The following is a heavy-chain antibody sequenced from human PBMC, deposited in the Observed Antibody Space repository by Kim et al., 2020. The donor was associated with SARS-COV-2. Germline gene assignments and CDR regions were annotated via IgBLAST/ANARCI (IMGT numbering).Heavy chain of an antibody. CDR1: GFTFSSYA. V-gene: IGHV3-23*01. D-gene: IGHD5-12*01. J-gene: IGHJ4*02. CDR3: AKCPLRWLQFSRRGYYFDY. CDR2: ISGSGGST. Sequence: GGSLRLSCAASGFTFSSYAMSWVRQAPGKGLEWVSAISGSGGSTYYADSVKGRFTISRDNSKNTLYLQMNSLRAEDTAVYYCAKCPLRWLQFSRRGYYFDYWGQGTLVTVSS.